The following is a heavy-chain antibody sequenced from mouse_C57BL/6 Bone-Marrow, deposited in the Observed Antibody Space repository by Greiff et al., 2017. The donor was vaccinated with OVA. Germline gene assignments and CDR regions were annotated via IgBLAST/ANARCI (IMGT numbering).Heavy chain of an antibody. V-gene: IGHV5-12*01. CDR3: ARRGFTTVDYAMDY. CDR1: GFTFSDYY. CDR2: ISNGGGST. J-gene: IGHJ4*01. Sequence: EVQLQQSGGGLVQPGGSLKLSCAASGFTFSDYYMYWVRQTPEKRLEWVAYISNGGGSTYYPDTVKGRFTISRDNAKNTLYLQMSRLKSEDTAMYYCARRGFTTVDYAMDYWGQGTSVTVSS. D-gene: IGHD1-1*01.